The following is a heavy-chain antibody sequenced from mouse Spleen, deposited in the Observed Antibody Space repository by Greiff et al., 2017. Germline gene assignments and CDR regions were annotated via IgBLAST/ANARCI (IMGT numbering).Heavy chain of an antibody. V-gene: IGHV14-3*02. Sequence: VQLQQSGAELVKPGASVKLSCTASGFNFKDTYMHWVKQRPEQGLEWIGRIDPANGNTKYDPKFQGMAIITADTSSNTAYLQLSSLTSEDTSVYYCASREYGIPWFAYWGQGTLVTVSA. CDR3: ASREYGIPWFAY. CDR2: IDPANGNT. CDR1: GFNFKDTY. D-gene: IGHD2-10*02. J-gene: IGHJ3*01.